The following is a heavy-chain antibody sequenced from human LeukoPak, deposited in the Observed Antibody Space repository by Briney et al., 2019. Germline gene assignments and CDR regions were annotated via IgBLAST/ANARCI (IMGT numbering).Heavy chain of an antibody. CDR1: GYSFTSYG. CDR3: ARVEPVGRAYGDLDY. D-gene: IGHD4-17*01. Sequence: ASVKVSCKASGYSFTSYGISWVRQAPGQGLEWMGWISAYNGNTNYAQKLQGRVTITTDTSTSTAYMELRSLRSAATTVYYCARVEPVGRAYGDLDYWGQGTLVTVSS. CDR2: ISAYNGNT. J-gene: IGHJ4*02. V-gene: IGHV1-18*01.